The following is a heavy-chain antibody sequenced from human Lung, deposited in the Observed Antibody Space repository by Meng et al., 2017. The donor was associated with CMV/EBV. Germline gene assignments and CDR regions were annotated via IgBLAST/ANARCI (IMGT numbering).Heavy chain of an antibody. CDR2: IYYSGST. CDR3: ARKLVVPAAIRNDAFDI. J-gene: IGHJ3*02. Sequence: SXTXSLXCTVSGGSISSSSYYWGWIRQPPGKGLEWIGSIYYSGSTYYNPSLKSRVTISVDTSKNQFSLKLSSVTAADTAVYYCARKLVVPAAIRNDAFDIWGQGTVVTVSS. CDR1: GGSISSSSYY. V-gene: IGHV4-39*07. D-gene: IGHD2-2*01.